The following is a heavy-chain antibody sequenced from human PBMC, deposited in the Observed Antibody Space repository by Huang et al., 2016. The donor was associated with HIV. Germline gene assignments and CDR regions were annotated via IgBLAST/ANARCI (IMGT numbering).Heavy chain of an antibody. D-gene: IGHD2-8*02. J-gene: IGHJ4*02. CDR1: GFTFSTNY. CDR2: IYSGGTT. Sequence: EVQLVESGGGLIQPGGSLRLSCAASGFTFSTNYMTWVRQAPGKGLELVSLIYSGGTTYYADSVKGRFTISRDDSENTLYLHMTSLRAGDTAVYYCAKEGDTGAALGYWGQGTLVTVS. CDR3: AKEGDTGAALGY. V-gene: IGHV3-53*01.